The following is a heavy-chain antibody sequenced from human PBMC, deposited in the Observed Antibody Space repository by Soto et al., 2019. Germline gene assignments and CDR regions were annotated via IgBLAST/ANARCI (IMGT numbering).Heavy chain of an antibody. CDR3: ASVVVVPAAGNWFDP. V-gene: IGHV4-31*03. CDR1: GGSISSGGYY. CDR2: IYYSGST. J-gene: IGHJ5*02. Sequence: PSETLSLTCTVSGGSISSGGYYWSWIRHHPGKGLEWIGYIYYSGSTDYNPSLKSRVTISVDTSKNQFSLRLSSVTAADTAVYYCASVVVVPAAGNWFDPWGQGTLVTVS. D-gene: IGHD2-2*01.